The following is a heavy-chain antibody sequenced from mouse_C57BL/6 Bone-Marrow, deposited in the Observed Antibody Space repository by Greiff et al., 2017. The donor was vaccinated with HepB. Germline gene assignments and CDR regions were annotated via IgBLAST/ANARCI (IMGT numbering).Heavy chain of an antibody. CDR2: INYDGSST. Sequence: EVKLVESEGGLVQPGSSMKLSCTASGFTFSDYYMAWVRQVPEKGLEWVANINYDGSSTYYLDSLKSRFIISRDNAKNILYLQMSSLKSEDTATYYCARRQLRFPFDYWGQGTTLTVAS. CDR1: GFTFSDYY. J-gene: IGHJ2*01. CDR3: ARRQLRFPFDY. D-gene: IGHD3-2*02. V-gene: IGHV5-16*01.